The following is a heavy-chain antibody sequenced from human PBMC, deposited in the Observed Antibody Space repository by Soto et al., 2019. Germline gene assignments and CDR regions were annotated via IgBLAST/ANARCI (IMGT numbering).Heavy chain of an antibody. CDR3: AKGDSTTHGDSFDI. D-gene: IGHD6-13*01. CDR2: VYHSGRT. CDR1: GGSISVYN. J-gene: IGHJ3*02. V-gene: IGHV4-59*01. Sequence: SETLSLTCIVSGGSISVYNWNWVRQSPEKGLEWIGYVYHSGRTNYNPSLKSRVTISVDTSKNQFSLQLSAVTAADTAVYYCAKGDSTTHGDSFDIWGQGTMVTVSS.